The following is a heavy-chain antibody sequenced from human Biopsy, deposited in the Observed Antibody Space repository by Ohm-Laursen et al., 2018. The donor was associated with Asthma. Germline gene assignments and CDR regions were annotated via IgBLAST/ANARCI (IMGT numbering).Heavy chain of an antibody. CDR1: RGYIRSYDHH. Sequence: SDTLSLTCTVSRGYIRSYDHHWAWIRQPPGKGLEWIGSGFYSGTTHCSPSLARRVSISVDTSRNQFSMTLRSVTAADSAVYFCARVASYGDIYFAIDVWGPGTTVSV. D-gene: IGHD4-17*01. J-gene: IGHJ6*02. V-gene: IGHV4-30-4*02. CDR2: GFYSGTT. CDR3: ARVASYGDIYFAIDV.